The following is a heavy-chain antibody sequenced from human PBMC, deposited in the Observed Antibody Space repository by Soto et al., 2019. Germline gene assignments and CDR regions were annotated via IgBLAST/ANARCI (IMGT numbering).Heavy chain of an antibody. CDR1: GFTFSDHY. V-gene: IGHV3-72*01. J-gene: IGHJ6*02. CDR3: ARGGGYCSSTACYSSYYYYGMDV. CDR2: TRNKANSYTT. Sequence: EVQLVESGGGLVQPGGSLRLSCAASGFTFSDHYMDWVRQAPGKGLEWVGRTRNKANSYTTEYAAYVKGRFTISRDDSKNSLYLQMNSLKTEDTAVYYCARGGGYCSSTACYSSYYYYGMDVWGQGTTVTVSS. D-gene: IGHD2-2*02.